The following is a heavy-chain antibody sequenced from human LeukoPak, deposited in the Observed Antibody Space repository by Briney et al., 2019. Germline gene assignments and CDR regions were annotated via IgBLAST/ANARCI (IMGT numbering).Heavy chain of an antibody. CDR3: AKDRGVWYYFDY. D-gene: IGHD3-10*01. Sequence: GSLRLSCAASGFPFSSYGMHWVRQAPGKGLEWVAFIRYDGSNKYYADSVKGRFTISRDNSKNTLYLQMNSLRAEDTAVYYCAKDRGVWYYFDYWGQGTLVTVSS. V-gene: IGHV3-30*02. CDR1: GFPFSSYG. J-gene: IGHJ4*02. CDR2: IRYDGSNK.